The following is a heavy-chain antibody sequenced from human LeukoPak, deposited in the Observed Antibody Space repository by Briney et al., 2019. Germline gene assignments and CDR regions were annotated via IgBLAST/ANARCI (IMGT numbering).Heavy chain of an antibody. V-gene: IGHV4-59*01. Sequence: SETLSLTCAVYGGSFSGYYWSWLRQPPGKGLEWIGYIYYSGSTNYNPSLKSRVTISVDTSKNQFSLKLSSVTAADTAVYYCARESGYYPVGYFDYWGQGTLVTVSS. CDR2: IYYSGST. CDR1: GGSFSGYY. J-gene: IGHJ4*02. D-gene: IGHD3-22*01. CDR3: ARESGYYPVGYFDY.